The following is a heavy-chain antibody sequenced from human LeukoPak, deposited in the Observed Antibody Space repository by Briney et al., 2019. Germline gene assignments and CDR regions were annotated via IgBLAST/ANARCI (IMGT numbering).Heavy chain of an antibody. CDR3: GRDSRWAQPDY. J-gene: IGHJ4*02. CDR1: GFTFTHYG. CDR2: LTSSGAST. D-gene: IGHD5-24*01. Sequence: GGTLRLSCAAPGFTFTHYGMNWVRQAPGKGLEWVSGLTSSGASTYYADSVKGRFTISRDNSKNTVYLQINSLTAEDTAVYYCGRDSRWAQPDYWGQGTLVTVSS. V-gene: IGHV3-23*01.